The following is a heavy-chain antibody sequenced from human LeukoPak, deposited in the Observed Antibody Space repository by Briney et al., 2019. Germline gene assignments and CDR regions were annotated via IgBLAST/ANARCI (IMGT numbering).Heavy chain of an antibody. V-gene: IGHV1-46*01. J-gene: IGHJ6*02. D-gene: IGHD3-9*01. Sequence: GASVEVSCKASGYTFTSYYMHWVRQAPGQGLEWMGIINPSGGSTSYAQKFQGRVTMTRDTSTSTVYMELSSLRSEDTAVYYCARDRRYDILTGYQHYYYYGMDVWGQGTTVTVSS. CDR1: GYTFTSYY. CDR3: ARDRRYDILTGYQHYYYYGMDV. CDR2: INPSGGST.